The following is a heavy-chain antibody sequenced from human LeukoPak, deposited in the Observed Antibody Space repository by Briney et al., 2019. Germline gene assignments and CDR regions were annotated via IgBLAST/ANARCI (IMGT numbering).Heavy chain of an antibody. CDR1: GYTLTELS. V-gene: IGHV1-24*01. D-gene: IGHD3-3*01. J-gene: IGHJ4*02. CDR2: FDPEDGET. Sequence: ASVKVSCKVSGYTLTELSMHWVRQAPGKGLEWMGGFDPEDGETIYAPKFQGRVTMTEDTSTDTAYMELSSLRSEDTAVYSCATGGFWSGYYNLDYWGQGTLVTVSS. CDR3: ATGGFWSGYYNLDY.